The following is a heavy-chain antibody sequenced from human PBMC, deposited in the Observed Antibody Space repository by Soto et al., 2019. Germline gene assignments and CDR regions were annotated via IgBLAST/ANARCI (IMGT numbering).Heavy chain of an antibody. CDR1: GFTFSSYA. Sequence: LRLSCAASGFTFSSYAMHWVRHAPGKGLEWVAVISYDGSNKYYADSVKGRFTISRDNSKNTLYLQMNSLRAEDTAVYYCARATSTVVTALNFDYWGQGTLVTVSS. D-gene: IGHD4-17*01. CDR2: ISYDGSNK. CDR3: ARATSTVVTALNFDY. V-gene: IGHV3-30-3*01. J-gene: IGHJ4*02.